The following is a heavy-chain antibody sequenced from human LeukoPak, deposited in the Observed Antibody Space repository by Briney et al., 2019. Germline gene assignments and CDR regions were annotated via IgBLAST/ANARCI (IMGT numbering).Heavy chain of an antibody. J-gene: IGHJ4*02. CDR2: IYYSGST. Sequence: SETLSLTCTVSGGSISSYYWSWIRQPPGKGLEWIGYIYYSGSTNYNPSLKSRVTISVDTSKNQFSLKLSSVTAADTAVYYCARQPVARKTPIAAAGSEAHKIDYWGQGTLVTVSS. V-gene: IGHV4-59*08. CDR3: ARQPVARKTPIAAAGSEAHKIDY. CDR1: GGSISSYY. D-gene: IGHD6-13*01.